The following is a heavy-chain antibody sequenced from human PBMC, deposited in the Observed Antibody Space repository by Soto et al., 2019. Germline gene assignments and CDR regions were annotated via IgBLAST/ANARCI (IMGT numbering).Heavy chain of an antibody. CDR2: IKQDGSEK. J-gene: IGHJ6*02. CDR3: ARDPGYSYGYVEYGMDV. CDR1: GFTFSSYW. Sequence: EVQLVESGGGLVQPGGSLRLSCAASGFTFSSYWMSWVRQAPGKGLVWVANIKQDGSEKYYVDSVKGRFTISRDNAKNSLYLQMNSLRAEDMAVYYCARDPGYSYGYVEYGMDVWGQGTTVTVSS. D-gene: IGHD5-18*01. V-gene: IGHV3-7*01.